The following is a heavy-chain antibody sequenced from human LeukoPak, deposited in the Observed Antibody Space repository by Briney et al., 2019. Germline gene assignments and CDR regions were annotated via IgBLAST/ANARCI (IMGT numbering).Heavy chain of an antibody. CDR1: GGTFSSYA. CDR2: IIPILGIA. V-gene: IGHV1-69*04. D-gene: IGHD3-22*01. Sequence: GASVKVSCKASGGTFSSYAISWVRQAPGQGLEWMGRIIPILGIANYAQKFQGRVTITADKSTSTAYIELSSLRSEDTAVYYCAGPQGNYYDSSGYSFDYWGQGTLVTVSS. CDR3: AGPQGNYYDSSGYSFDY. J-gene: IGHJ4*02.